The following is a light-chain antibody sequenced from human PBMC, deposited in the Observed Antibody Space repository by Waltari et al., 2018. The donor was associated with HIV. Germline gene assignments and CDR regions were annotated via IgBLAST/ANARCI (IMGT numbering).Light chain of an antibody. J-gene: IGLJ1*01. CDR1: TSDVGSYNY. CDR2: DVY. CDR3: CAYAAGHVSYV. Sequence: QSALTQPPSVSGSPGQSVTISCTGSTSDVGSYNYVPWYQQYPGPAPKLIIFDVYQRPSGVPERFSGSRSGNTASLTISGLQTEDEADYFCCAYAAGHVSYVFGTGT. V-gene: IGLV2-11*01.